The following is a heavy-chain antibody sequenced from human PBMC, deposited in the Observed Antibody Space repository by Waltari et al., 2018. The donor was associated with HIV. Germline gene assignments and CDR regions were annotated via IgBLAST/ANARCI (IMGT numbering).Heavy chain of an antibody. Sequence: EVQVVESGGGLVQPGGSLRLSCAASGFTFSKYAMSWVRQAPGKGLGWVAAISGSGCSTHYADSVKGRFTISRDSSKNTLDLQMNSLRAEDTAVYFCAKDLYCSGGNCYSRVLDSWGQGTLVTVSS. J-gene: IGHJ4*02. V-gene: IGHV3-23*04. CDR2: ISGSGCST. D-gene: IGHD2-15*01. CDR1: GFTFSKYA. CDR3: AKDLYCSGGNCYSRVLDS.